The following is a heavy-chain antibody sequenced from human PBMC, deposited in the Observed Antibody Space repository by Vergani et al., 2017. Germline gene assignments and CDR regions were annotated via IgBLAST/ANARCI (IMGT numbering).Heavy chain of an antibody. D-gene: IGHD2-21*01. CDR2: IYPNGNG. Sequence: QVHLQESGPGVVKPSDTLSLTCTVSGGSMSDFYWTWIRQPAGRGLEWIGRIYPNGNGNYNESLRSRLTMSIDTSRSQFSLSLSSVTAADTAVYYCARGNCGVNCPKYNWLAPLGRGSLVTVSS. CDR1: GGSMSDFY. CDR3: ARGNCGVNCPKYNWLAP. J-gene: IGHJ5*02. V-gene: IGHV4-4*07.